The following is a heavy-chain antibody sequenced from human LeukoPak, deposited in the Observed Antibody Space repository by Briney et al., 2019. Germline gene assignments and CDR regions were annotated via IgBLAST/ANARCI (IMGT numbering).Heavy chain of an antibody. CDR1: GFTFGDYA. CDR2: IRSKAYGGTT. J-gene: IGHJ4*02. Sequence: GGSLRLSCTASGFTFGDYAMSWVRQAPGKGLEWVGFIRSKAYGGTTEYAASVKGRFTISRDNAKNSLYLQMNSLRAEDTAVYYCARESPDGYNWGQGTLVTVSS. V-gene: IGHV3-49*04. D-gene: IGHD3-22*01. CDR3: ARESPDGYN.